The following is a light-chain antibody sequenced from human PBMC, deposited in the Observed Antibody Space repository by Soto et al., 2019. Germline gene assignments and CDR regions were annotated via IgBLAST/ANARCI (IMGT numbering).Light chain of an antibody. V-gene: IGLV1-40*01. J-gene: IGLJ1*01. CDR1: SSNIGAGYD. CDR2: GNI. CDR3: QSSDSSLSGYV. Sequence: LTQPPSVSGAPGQRVTISCTGSSSNIGAGYDVHWYQQLPGTAPKLLIYGNINRPSGVPDRFSGSKSGTSASLAITGLQAEDEADYYCQSSDSSLSGYVFGTGTKVTVL.